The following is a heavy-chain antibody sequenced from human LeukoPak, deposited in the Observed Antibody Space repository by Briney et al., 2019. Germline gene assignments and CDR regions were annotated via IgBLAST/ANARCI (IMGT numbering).Heavy chain of an antibody. D-gene: IGHD3-22*01. CDR1: GGFISSSSYY. V-gene: IGHV4-39*01. CDR2: IYYSGST. CDR3: ARRRYYDSTGYLE. Sequence: PSETLSLTCTISGGFISSSSYYWGWIRQPPGKGLEWIGDIYYSGSTYYNPALKSRVSMSIDTSKNQFSLELRSAAAADTALYYCARRRYYDSTGYLEWGQGTLVTVTS. J-gene: IGHJ1*01.